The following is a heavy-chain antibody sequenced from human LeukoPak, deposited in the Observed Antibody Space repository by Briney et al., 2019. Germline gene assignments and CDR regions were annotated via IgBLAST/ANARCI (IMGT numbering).Heavy chain of an antibody. J-gene: IGHJ6*04. Sequence: GGSLRLSCGASGFVFDDYDMHWVRQAPGKGLEWVSSISTRSTYIYYADSVKGRFTISRDNAKNSLFLQMNSLRAEDTAVYFCAKSTRAVMAMMDVWGKGTTVTVSS. CDR1: GFVFDDYD. CDR2: ISTRSTYI. D-gene: IGHD3-16*01. CDR3: AKSTRAVMAMMDV. V-gene: IGHV3-21*01.